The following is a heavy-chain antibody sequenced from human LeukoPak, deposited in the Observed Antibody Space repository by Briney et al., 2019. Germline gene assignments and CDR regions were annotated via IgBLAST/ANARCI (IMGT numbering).Heavy chain of an antibody. V-gene: IGHV1-18*04. CDR1: GYTFTSYG. Sequence: ASVKVSCKASGYTFTSYGISWVRQAPGQGLEWMGWISAYNGNTNYAQKLQGRVTMTADTSTSTAYMELRSLRSDDTAVYYCARGTIAAAGSNWFDPWGQGTLVTVSS. J-gene: IGHJ5*02. CDR2: ISAYNGNT. D-gene: IGHD6-13*01. CDR3: ARGTIAAAGSNWFDP.